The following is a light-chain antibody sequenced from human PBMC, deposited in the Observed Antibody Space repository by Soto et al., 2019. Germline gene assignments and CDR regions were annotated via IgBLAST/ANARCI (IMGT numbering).Light chain of an antibody. CDR1: QSPLYSDGNTY. J-gene: IGKJ2*01. CDR2: KVS. Sequence: DVVMTQSPLSLPVTLGQPASISCRSSQSPLYSDGNTYLSWFHQRPGQSPRRLIYKVSHRDSGVPDRFSGSGSGSDFTLQINRVEAEYLGVYYCMQGTYCPYTFGQGTKLELK. V-gene: IGKV2-30*01. CDR3: MQGTYCPYT.